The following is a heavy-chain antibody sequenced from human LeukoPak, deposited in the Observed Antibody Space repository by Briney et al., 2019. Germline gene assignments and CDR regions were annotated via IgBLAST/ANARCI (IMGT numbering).Heavy chain of an antibody. Sequence: PSETLSLTCTVSGGSISSYYWSWIRQPPGKGLEWIGYIYYSGSTNYNPSLKSRVTISVDTSKNQFSLKLSSVTAADTAVYYCARDLPYYYGSGSYLGWFDPWGQGTLVTVSS. D-gene: IGHD3-10*01. CDR2: IYYSGST. CDR1: GGSISSYY. CDR3: ARDLPYYYGSGSYLGWFDP. V-gene: IGHV4-59*01. J-gene: IGHJ5*02.